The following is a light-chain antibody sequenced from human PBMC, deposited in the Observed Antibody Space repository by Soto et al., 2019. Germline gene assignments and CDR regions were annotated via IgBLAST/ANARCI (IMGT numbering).Light chain of an antibody. J-gene: IGKJ1*01. Sequence: ETVMTQFPATLSLSPGERATLSCRASQSVNNYLAWYQQKPGQVPRLLIYDVSNRASGIPARYSGSGSGTDFTLTISSLEPEDFAVYYCQQRGSWPWTYGQGTKVEIK. V-gene: IGKV3-11*01. CDR1: QSVNNY. CDR3: QQRGSWPWT. CDR2: DVS.